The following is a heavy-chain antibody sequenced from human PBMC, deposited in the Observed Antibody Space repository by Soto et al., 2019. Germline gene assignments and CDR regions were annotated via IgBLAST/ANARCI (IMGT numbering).Heavy chain of an antibody. CDR2: IYPADSDT. CDR1: GYSFTNYW. Sequence: PGESLKISCKASGYSFTNYWIGWVRQMPGKGLEWMGIIYPADSDTRYSPSFQGQVTFSADKSLSTAYLQWNSLKASDTARYYCARQRAWNDAFDFWGQGSLVTVS. CDR3: ARQRAWNDAFDF. J-gene: IGHJ4*02. D-gene: IGHD1-1*01. V-gene: IGHV5-51*01.